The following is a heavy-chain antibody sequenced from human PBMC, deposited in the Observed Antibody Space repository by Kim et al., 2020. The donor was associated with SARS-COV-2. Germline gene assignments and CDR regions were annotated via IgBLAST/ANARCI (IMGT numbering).Heavy chain of an antibody. D-gene: IGHD3-16*01. CDR3: TRDFVLGTHSFDL. CDR2: ISTYSGNT. V-gene: IGHV1-18*01. Sequence: ASVKVSCKVSGYTFTSNGISWVRQAPGQGLEWMGWISTYSGNTNYAQKFQGRVTMTTDTYTSTAYMVLRSLTSDDTAVYYCTRDFVLGTHSFDLWGQGT. J-gene: IGHJ4*02. CDR1: GYTFTSNG.